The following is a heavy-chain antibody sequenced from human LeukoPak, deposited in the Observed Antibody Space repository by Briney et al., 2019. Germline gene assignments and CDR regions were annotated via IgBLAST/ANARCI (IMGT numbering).Heavy chain of an antibody. V-gene: IGHV3-7*01. CDR3: ATGDRYDFWSGYYKEGYFDY. Sequence: PGGSLRLSCAASGFTFSSYWMSWVRQAPGKGLEWVANIKQDGSGKYYVDSVKGRFTISRDNAKNSLYLQMNSLRAEDTAVYYCATGDRYDFWSGYYKEGYFDYWGQGTLVTVSS. CDR1: GFTFSSYW. J-gene: IGHJ4*02. CDR2: IKQDGSGK. D-gene: IGHD3-3*01.